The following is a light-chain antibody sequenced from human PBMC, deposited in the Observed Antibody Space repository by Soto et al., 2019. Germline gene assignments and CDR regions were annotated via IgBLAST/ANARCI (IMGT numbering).Light chain of an antibody. J-gene: IGKJ5*01. Sequence: ELLWPQFPAPLSLSPVTHATLYGRASQSVSSYLAWYQQQPGQAPRLLIYAASNRATGIPARFSGSGSGTDFTLTISRLDPEEFAVYYCQHYGSPITFGQGTRLDIK. CDR3: QHYGSPIT. V-gene: IGKV3-11*01. CDR2: AAS. CDR1: QSVSSY.